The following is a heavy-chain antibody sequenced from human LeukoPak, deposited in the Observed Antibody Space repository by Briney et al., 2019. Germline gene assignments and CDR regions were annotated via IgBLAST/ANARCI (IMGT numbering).Heavy chain of an antibody. D-gene: IGHD4-11*01. J-gene: IGHJ4*02. CDR1: GRSIIGYH. Sequence: SETLSLTCGLFGRSIIGYHWNWIRQSPGKGLEWVGEINHSGSANYNPSFKSRVTISLDTSKNQFSLELRSVTAADTAVYYCARDPTTVVSVPYYFDDWGQGTLVTVSS. CDR3: ARDPTTVVSVPYYFDD. V-gene: IGHV4-34*01. CDR2: INHSGSA.